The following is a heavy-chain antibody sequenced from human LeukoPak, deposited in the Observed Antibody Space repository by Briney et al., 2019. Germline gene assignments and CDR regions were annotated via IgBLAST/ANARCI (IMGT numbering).Heavy chain of an antibody. CDR2: IIGGAGGT. J-gene: IGHJ4*02. D-gene: IGHD2-2*01. CDR1: GFTFSSHG. V-gene: IGHV3-23*01. Sequence: GGSLRLSCAASGFTFSSHGMSWVRQAPGKGLERVSGIIGGAGGTYYADSVKGRFTISRDNAKNTLYLQMNSLRAEDTAVYYCAHGSMYQLDYWGQGTLVTVSS. CDR3: AHGSMYQLDY.